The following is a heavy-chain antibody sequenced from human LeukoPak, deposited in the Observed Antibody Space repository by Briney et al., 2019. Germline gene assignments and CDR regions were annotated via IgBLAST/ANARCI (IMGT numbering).Heavy chain of an antibody. J-gene: IGHJ5*02. CDR2: ISDGGGNT. Sequence: GGSLRLSCAASGFTFNNYAMSWVRQAPGKGLEWVSVISDGGGNTYYADPVKGRFTISRDTSKNTLYLQMNSLRAEDTAVYYCARDGRYNSYNWFDPWGQGTLVTVSS. CDR1: GFTFNNYA. V-gene: IGHV3-23*01. D-gene: IGHD1-20*01. CDR3: ARDGRYNSYNWFDP.